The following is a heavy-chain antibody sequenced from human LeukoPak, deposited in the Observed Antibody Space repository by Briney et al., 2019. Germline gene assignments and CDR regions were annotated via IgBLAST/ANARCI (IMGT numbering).Heavy chain of an antibody. CDR1: GYTFTAYF. CDR2: INPNSGVT. V-gene: IGHV1-2*02. CDR3: ARDRLYYYGSGSYYTDYFDY. D-gene: IGHD3-10*01. J-gene: IGHJ4*02. Sequence: ASVKVSCKASGYTFTAYFMHWVRQAPGQGLEWMGWINPNSGVTNSAQKFQGRVTMTRDTSISTAYMELSRLRSDDTAVYYCARDRLYYYGSGSYYTDYFDYWGQGTLVTVSS.